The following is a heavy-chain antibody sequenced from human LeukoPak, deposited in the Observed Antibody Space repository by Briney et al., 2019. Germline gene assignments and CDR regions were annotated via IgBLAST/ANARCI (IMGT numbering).Heavy chain of an antibody. Sequence: ASVKVSCKASGYTFTGYYMHWVRQAPGQGLEWMGWINTNTGNPTYAQGFTGRFVFSLDTSVSTAYLQISSLKAEDTAVYYCARGPLYYGSGSYYSYWGQGTLVTVSS. V-gene: IGHV7-4-1*02. CDR2: INTNTGNP. CDR3: ARGPLYYGSGSYYSY. CDR1: GYTFTGYY. D-gene: IGHD3-10*01. J-gene: IGHJ4*02.